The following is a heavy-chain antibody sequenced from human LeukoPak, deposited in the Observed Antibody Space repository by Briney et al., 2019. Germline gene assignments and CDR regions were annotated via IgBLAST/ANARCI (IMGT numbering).Heavy chain of an antibody. CDR3: ARPRSTDSNGYMGVDQNWFDP. CDR2: IYYSGST. J-gene: IGHJ5*02. D-gene: IGHD5-18*01. V-gene: IGHV4-39*01. Sequence: SETLSLTCTVSGGSISSSSYYWGWIRQPPGKGLEWIGSIYYSGSTYYNPSLKSRVTISVDTSKNQFSLKLSSVTAADTAVYYCARPRSTDSNGYMGVDQNWFDPWGQGTLVTVSS. CDR1: GGSISSSSYY.